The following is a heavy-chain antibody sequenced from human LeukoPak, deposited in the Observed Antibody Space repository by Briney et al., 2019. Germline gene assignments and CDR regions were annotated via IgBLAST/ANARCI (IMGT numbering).Heavy chain of an antibody. Sequence: GGSPRLSCAASGFTFSSYEMNWVRQAPGKGLEWVSYISSSGSTIYYADSVKGRFTISRDNAKNSLYLQMNSLRAEDTAVYYCARDGGGYDFWSGYYTDYYYGMDVWGQGTTVTVSS. CDR3: ARDGGGYDFWSGYYTDYYYGMDV. J-gene: IGHJ6*02. CDR2: ISSSGSTI. D-gene: IGHD3-3*01. V-gene: IGHV3-48*03. CDR1: GFTFSSYE.